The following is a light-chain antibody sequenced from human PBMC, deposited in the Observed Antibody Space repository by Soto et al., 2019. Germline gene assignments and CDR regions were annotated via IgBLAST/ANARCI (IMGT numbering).Light chain of an antibody. CDR2: GAS. CDR1: QGITNY. J-gene: IGKJ4*01. CDR3: QKYNSVSLLT. V-gene: IGKV1-27*01. Sequence: DIPMTQSPSSLSASVGDRVTITCRASQGITNYLAWYQQKPGKVPKLLIYGASTLQSGVPSRFSGSGSGTDFTLTISSLQPEDVATYYCQKYNSVSLLTFGGGTKVEIK.